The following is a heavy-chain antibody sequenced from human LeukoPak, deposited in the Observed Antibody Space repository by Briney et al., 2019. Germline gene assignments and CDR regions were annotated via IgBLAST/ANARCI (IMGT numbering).Heavy chain of an antibody. V-gene: IGHV3-7*01. CDR2: IKQDGSEK. J-gene: IGHJ3*02. Sequence: GGSLRLSCAASGFTFSSYWMSWVRQAPGKGLEWVANIKQDGSEKYYVDSVKGGFTISRDNAKNTLYLQMNSLSAEDTAVYYCALMPGYCSGGSCRNDAFDIWGQGTMVTVSS. CDR3: ALMPGYCSGGSCRNDAFDI. D-gene: IGHD2-15*01. CDR1: GFTFSSYW.